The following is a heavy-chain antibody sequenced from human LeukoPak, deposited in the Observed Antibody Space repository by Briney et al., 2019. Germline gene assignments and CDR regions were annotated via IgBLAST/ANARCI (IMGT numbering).Heavy chain of an antibody. Sequence: ASVKVSCKASGYTFSIYGFSWVRQAPGQGLEWMGWMNPNGGNTGYAQKFQGRVTITRNTSISTAYMELSSLRSEDTAVYYCAREGYSSSYYYMDVWGKGTTVTVSS. D-gene: IGHD6-6*01. CDR3: AREGYSSSYYYMDV. CDR2: MNPNGGNT. CDR1: GYTFSIYG. V-gene: IGHV1-8*03. J-gene: IGHJ6*03.